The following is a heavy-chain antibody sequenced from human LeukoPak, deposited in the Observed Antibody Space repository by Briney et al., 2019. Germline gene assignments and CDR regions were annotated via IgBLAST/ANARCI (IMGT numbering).Heavy chain of an antibody. V-gene: IGHV3-23*01. CDR3: AKVSQYYYDSSGYST. Sequence: GGSLRLSCAASGFTLSSYAMSWVRQAPGKGLEWVSAISGSGGSTYYADSVKGRFTISRDNSKNTLYLQMNSLRAEDTAVCYCAKVSQYYYDSSGYSTWGQGTLVTVSS. CDR2: ISGSGGST. CDR1: GFTLSSYA. J-gene: IGHJ4*02. D-gene: IGHD3-22*01.